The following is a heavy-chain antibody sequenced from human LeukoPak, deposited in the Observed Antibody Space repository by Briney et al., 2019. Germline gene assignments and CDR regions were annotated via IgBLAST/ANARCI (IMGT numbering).Heavy chain of an antibody. V-gene: IGHV3-7*01. CDR2: IKQDGSEK. Sequence: GGSLRLSCAASXXXFSSYWMTWIRQAPGKGLEWVANIKQDGSEKYYVDSVKGRFTISRDNAKNSLYLQMNSLRAEDTAVYYCARAVYCSSTSCYRGYFDYWGQGTLVTVSS. D-gene: IGHD2-2*01. CDR1: XXXFSSYW. CDR3: ARAVYCSSTSCYRGYFDY. J-gene: IGHJ4*02.